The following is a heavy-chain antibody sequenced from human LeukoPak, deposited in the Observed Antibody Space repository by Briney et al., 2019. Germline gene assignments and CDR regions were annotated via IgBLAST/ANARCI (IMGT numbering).Heavy chain of an antibody. CDR2: IYTSGST. CDR1: GGSISSYY. V-gene: IGHV4-4*07. CDR3: ARGTLGGATFLFDY. D-gene: IGHD1-26*01. J-gene: IGHJ4*02. Sequence: SETLSLTCTVSGGSISSYYWSWIRQPAGKGLEWIGRIYTSGSTNYNPSLKSRVTISVDTSKNQFSLKLSSVTAADTAVYYCARGTLGGATFLFDYWGQGTLVTVSS.